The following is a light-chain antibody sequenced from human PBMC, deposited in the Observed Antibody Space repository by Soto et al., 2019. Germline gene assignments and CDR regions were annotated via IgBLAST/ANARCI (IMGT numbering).Light chain of an antibody. J-gene: IGKJ5*01. CDR2: DAS. CDR1: QDIRNS. V-gene: IGKV1-33*01. CDR3: QQYDYLVT. Sequence: IQMTQSPSSLSASVGDRVTITCQASQDIRNSLNWYQQKPGRAPKLLIYDASNVETGVPSRFSGTGSGTHFSFSISSLQPEDFATYYCQQYDYLVTFGQGTRLENK.